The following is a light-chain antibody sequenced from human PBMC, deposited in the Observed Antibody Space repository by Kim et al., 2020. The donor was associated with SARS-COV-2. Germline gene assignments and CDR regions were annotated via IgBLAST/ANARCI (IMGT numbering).Light chain of an antibody. Sequence: GQSITIFCAGTNNEVGGYNFVAWYQQHPGKAPKLLIYDVKRRPSGVSDRFSGSKSGYRATLTISGLQPEDEAEYYCSSYTATTASVFGTGTKVTVL. V-gene: IGLV2-14*03. J-gene: IGLJ1*01. CDR1: NNEVGGYNF. CDR2: DVK. CDR3: SSYTATTASV.